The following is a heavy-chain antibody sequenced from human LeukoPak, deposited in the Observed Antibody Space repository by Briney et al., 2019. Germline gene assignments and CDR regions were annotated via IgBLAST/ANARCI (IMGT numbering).Heavy chain of an antibody. Sequence: PSETLSLTCAVYGGSFSGYYWSWTRQPPGKGLEWIGEMNHSGRTNYNPSLKSRVTISVDPSKNQFSLKLSSVTAADTAVYYCARAYDSSGYETYYFDYWGQGTLVTVSS. V-gene: IGHV4-34*01. J-gene: IGHJ4*02. CDR1: GGSFSGYY. CDR3: ARAYDSSGYETYYFDY. D-gene: IGHD3-22*01. CDR2: MNHSGRT.